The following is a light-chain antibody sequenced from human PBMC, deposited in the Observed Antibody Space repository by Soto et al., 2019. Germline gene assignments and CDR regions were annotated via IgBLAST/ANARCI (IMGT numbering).Light chain of an antibody. CDR3: QQYNNWFTWT. J-gene: IGKJ1*01. Sequence: EIVMTRSPAPLSASPGESAPLSCRASHDIATNLAWYQRKPGQPPRLLIYGASTRATSIPARFSVSGSGTDFALTISSLQSEDFAVYYCQQYNNWFTWTFGQGTKVEIK. CDR1: HDIATN. CDR2: GAS. V-gene: IGKV3-15*01.